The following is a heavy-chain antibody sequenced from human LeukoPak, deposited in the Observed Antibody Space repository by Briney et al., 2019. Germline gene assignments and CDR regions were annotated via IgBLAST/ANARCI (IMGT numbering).Heavy chain of an antibody. CDR1: GYTFTSYD. D-gene: IGHD2-15*01. CDR3: ARRYCSGGSCYLLYY. CDR2: MNPNSGNT. Sequence: ASVKVSCKASGYTFTSYDINWVRRATGQGLEWMGWMNPNSGNTGYAQKFQGRVTMTRNTSISTAYMELSSLRSEDTAVYYCARRYCSGGSCYLLYYWGQGTLVTVSS. J-gene: IGHJ4*02. V-gene: IGHV1-8*01.